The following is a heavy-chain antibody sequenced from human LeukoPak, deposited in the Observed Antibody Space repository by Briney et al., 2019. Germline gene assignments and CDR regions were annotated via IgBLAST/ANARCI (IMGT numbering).Heavy chain of an antibody. D-gene: IGHD3-22*01. CDR3: ARAPPYYYDSSGYLFGEAFDI. J-gene: IGHJ3*02. CDR2: IYSGGST. CDR1: GFTVSSNY. Sequence: GGSLRLSCAASGFTVSSNYMSWVRQAPGKGLEWVSVIYSGGSTYYADSVKGRFTIYRDNSKNTLYLQMNSLRAEDTAVYYCARAPPYYYDSSGYLFGEAFDIWGQGTMVTVSS. V-gene: IGHV3-53*01.